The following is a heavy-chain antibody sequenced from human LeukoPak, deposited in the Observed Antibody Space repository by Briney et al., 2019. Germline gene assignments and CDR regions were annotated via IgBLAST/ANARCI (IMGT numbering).Heavy chain of an antibody. D-gene: IGHD5-12*01. Sequence: SGTLSLTCAVSGGSISSNWWSWVRQPPGKGLEWIGEIYHSGSTYYNPSLKSRVTISVDTSKNQFSLKLSSVTAADTAVYYCARKDIVATTGFDYWGQGTLVTVSS. CDR1: GGSISSNW. V-gene: IGHV4-4*02. J-gene: IGHJ4*02. CDR2: IYHSGST. CDR3: ARKDIVATTGFDY.